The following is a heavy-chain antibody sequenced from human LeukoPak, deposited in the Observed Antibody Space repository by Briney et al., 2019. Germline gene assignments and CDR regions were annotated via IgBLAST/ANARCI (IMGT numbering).Heavy chain of an antibody. CDR2: IIPIFGTL. CDR3: ARSNFVYGDYVQYLYIDL. Sequence: GAAAKVSCKASGGTLTSYAISWVRQAPGQGLEWMGRIIPIFGTLKYAQKFQGRVTITTDESTSTAYMELSSLRSEDTAVYCCARSNFVYGDYVQYLYIDLCGRGTLVTVSS. V-gene: IGHV1-69*05. D-gene: IGHD4-17*01. CDR1: GGTLTSYA. J-gene: IGHJ2*01.